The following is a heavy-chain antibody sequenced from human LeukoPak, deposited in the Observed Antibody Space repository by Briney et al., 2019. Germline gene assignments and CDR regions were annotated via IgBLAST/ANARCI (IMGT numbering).Heavy chain of an antibody. V-gene: IGHV4-39*01. Sequence: SGGSLRLSCAASGFTVSSNYMSWVRQAPGKGLEWIGSIYRSGSTSYNPSLKSRVTVSEDTSENHFSLTLSSVTAADTAVYYCARHVQDLAIKVWGHGTTVTVSS. J-gene: IGHJ6*02. D-gene: IGHD2-2*01. CDR1: GFTVSSNY. CDR3: ARHVQDLAIKV. CDR2: IYRSGST.